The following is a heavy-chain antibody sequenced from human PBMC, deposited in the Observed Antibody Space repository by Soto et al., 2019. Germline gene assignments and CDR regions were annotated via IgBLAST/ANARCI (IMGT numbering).Heavy chain of an antibody. CDR3: ARAASARFGVVTRLNHYYYGMDV. D-gene: IGHD3-3*01. CDR1: GGTFSSYA. Sequence: QVQLVQSGAEVKKPGSSVKVSCKASGGTFSSYAISWVRQAPGQGLEWMGGIIPIFGTANYAQKFQGRVTITADESTSTAYMELSSLRSEDTAVYYCARAASARFGVVTRLNHYYYGMDVWGQGTTVTVSS. J-gene: IGHJ6*02. V-gene: IGHV1-69*01. CDR2: IIPIFGTA.